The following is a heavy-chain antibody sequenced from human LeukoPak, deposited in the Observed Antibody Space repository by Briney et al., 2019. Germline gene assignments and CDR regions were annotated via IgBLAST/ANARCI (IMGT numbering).Heavy chain of an antibody. V-gene: IGHV3-15*01. CDR2: IKSKTDGGTT. D-gene: IGHD3-22*01. CDR3: TTFNRNYYYDSSGSPY. CDR1: GFTFSNAW. J-gene: IGHJ4*02. Sequence: GGSLRLSCAASGFTFSNAWMSWVRQAPGKGLEWVGRIKSKTDGGTTDYAAPVKGRFTISRDDSKNTLYLQMNSLKTEDTAVYYCTTFNRNYYYDSSGSPYWGQGTLVTVSS.